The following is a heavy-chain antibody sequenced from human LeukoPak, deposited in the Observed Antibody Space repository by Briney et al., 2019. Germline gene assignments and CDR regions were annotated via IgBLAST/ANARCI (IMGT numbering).Heavy chain of an antibody. CDR2: ISTSGSTI. V-gene: IGHV3-48*03. D-gene: IGHD6-19*01. CDR1: GFTFSSFE. CDR3: ARSPTGSGWYYFDY. J-gene: IGHJ4*02. Sequence: GGSLRLSCAASGFTFSSFEMNWVRQAPGKGLEWVSYISTSGSTIYYADSVKGRFTISRDNAKNSLYLQMNSLRAEDTAVYYCARSPTGSGWYYFDYWGQGTLVTVSS.